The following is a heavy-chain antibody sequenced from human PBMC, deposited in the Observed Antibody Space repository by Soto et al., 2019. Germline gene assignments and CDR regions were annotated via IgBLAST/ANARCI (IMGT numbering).Heavy chain of an antibody. CDR3: AIERYSYGPNYYDGMDV. J-gene: IGHJ6*02. Sequence: SETLSLTCTVSGGSISSGGYYWSWIRQHPGKGLEWIGYIYYSGSTYYNPSLKSRVTISVDTSKNQFSLKLSSVTAADTAVYYFAIERYSYGPNYYDGMDVWGQGTTDTVSS. CDR2: IYYSGST. D-gene: IGHD5-18*01. V-gene: IGHV4-31*03. CDR1: GGSISSGGYY.